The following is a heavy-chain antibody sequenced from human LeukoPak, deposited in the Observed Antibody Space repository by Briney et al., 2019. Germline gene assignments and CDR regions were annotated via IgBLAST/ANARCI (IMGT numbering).Heavy chain of an antibody. CDR3: ARRIRSGRNYYYYYYMDV. CDR2: INPNSGGT. J-gene: IGHJ6*03. V-gene: IGHV1-2*02. Sequence: ASVKVSCEASGGTFSSYDISWVRQAPGQGLEWMGWINPNSGGTNYAQKFQGRVTMTRDTSISTAYMELSRLRSDDTAVYYCARRIRSGRNYYYYYYMDVWGKGTTVTVSS. CDR1: GGTFSSYD. D-gene: IGHD2-15*01.